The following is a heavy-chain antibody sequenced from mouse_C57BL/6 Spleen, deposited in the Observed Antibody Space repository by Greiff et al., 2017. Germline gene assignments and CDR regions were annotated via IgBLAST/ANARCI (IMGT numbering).Heavy chain of an antibody. Sequence: QVQLQQPGTELVKPGASVKLSCKASGYTFTSYWMHWVKQRPGQGLEWIGNINPSNGGPNYNAKFKSKAPLTVDKSSSTAYLRLSSLTSEDSAGYHCATWSNYCDYWGQGTTRTVSS. CDR3: ATWSNYCDY. CDR1: GYTFTSYW. J-gene: IGHJ2*01. V-gene: IGHV1-53*01. CDR2: INPSNGGP. D-gene: IGHD1-1*02.